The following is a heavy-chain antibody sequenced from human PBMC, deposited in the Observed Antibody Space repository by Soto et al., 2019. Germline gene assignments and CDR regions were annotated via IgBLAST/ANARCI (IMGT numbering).Heavy chain of an antibody. CDR3: ASAYLSSGTYPLGYGMDV. Sequence: SVKVSCKASGGTFSSYAISWVRQAPGQGLEWMGGIIPIFGTANYAQKFQGRVTITADESTSTAYMELSSLRSEDTAVYYCASAYLSSGTYPLGYGMDVWGQGTTVTVSS. D-gene: IGHD3-10*01. V-gene: IGHV1-69*13. CDR1: GGTFSSYA. CDR2: IIPIFGTA. J-gene: IGHJ6*02.